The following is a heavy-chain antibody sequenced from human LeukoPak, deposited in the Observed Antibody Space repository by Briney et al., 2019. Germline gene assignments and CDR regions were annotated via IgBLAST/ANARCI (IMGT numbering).Heavy chain of an antibody. CDR1: GYTFTSYI. V-gene: IGHV1-2*02. D-gene: IGHD4-17*01. Sequence: ASVKVSCKASGYTFTSYIISWVRQAPGQGLEWMGWINPNSGGTNYAQKFQGRVTMTRDTSISTAYMELSRLRSDDTAVYYCARDRWDVWGKGTTVTVS. J-gene: IGHJ6*03. CDR3: ARDRWDV. CDR2: INPNSGGT.